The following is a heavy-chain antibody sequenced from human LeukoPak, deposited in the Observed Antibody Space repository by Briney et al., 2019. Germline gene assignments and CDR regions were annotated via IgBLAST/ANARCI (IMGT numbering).Heavy chain of an antibody. Sequence: GGSLRLSCAASGFTFRSYAIYWVRQAPGKGLEWVSGISGSGGDTYFADSVKGRFTISRDNSKNTVFLLMDSLRAEDTAVYYCAKTTAGYSSGRYPGWPIDYWGQGTLVTVSS. J-gene: IGHJ4*02. CDR3: AKTTAGYSSGRYPGWPIDY. CDR2: ISGSGGDT. CDR1: GFTFRSYA. V-gene: IGHV3-23*01. D-gene: IGHD6-19*01.